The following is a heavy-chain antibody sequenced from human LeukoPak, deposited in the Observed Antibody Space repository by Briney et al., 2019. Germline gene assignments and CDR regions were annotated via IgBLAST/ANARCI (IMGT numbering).Heavy chain of an antibody. CDR3: ARAVIIAVAGTMPNDY. V-gene: IGHV1-69*06. J-gene: IGHJ4*02. CDR1: GGTFSSYA. Sequence: SVKVSCKASGGTFSSYAISWVRQAPGQGLEWMGGIIPIFGTANYAQKFQGRVTITADKSTSTAYMELSSLRSEDTAVYYCARAVIIAVAGTMPNDYWGQGTLVTVSS. CDR2: IIPIFGTA. D-gene: IGHD6-19*01.